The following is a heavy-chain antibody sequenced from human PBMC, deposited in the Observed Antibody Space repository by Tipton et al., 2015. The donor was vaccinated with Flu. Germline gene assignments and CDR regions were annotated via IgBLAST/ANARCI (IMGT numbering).Heavy chain of an antibody. Sequence: LRLSCTVSGGSISSSAYYWGWIRQTPGKGLKWIGNIYYSGSTFYNPSLKSRVTISLDKSTNQFSLRLSSVTAADTAIYYCAIDDFGSSWYGYWGQGSLVTVSS. CDR2: IYYSGST. CDR3: AIDDFGSSWYGY. CDR1: GGSISSSAYY. D-gene: IGHD6-13*01. V-gene: IGHV4-39*07. J-gene: IGHJ4*02.